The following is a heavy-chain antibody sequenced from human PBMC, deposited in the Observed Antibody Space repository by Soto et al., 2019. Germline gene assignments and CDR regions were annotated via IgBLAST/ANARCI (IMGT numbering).Heavy chain of an antibody. CDR1: GFTFGDYA. CDR3: TRDPETYYDSWSGYPTSYAYYYYGMDV. Sequence: GGSLRLSCTASGFTFGDYAMSWVRQAPGKGLEWVGFIRSKAYGGTTEYAASVKGRFTISRDDSKSIAYLQMNSLKTEDTAVYYCTRDPETYYDSWSGYPTSYAYYYYGMDVWGQGTTVTVSS. D-gene: IGHD3-3*01. V-gene: IGHV3-49*04. CDR2: IRSKAYGGTT. J-gene: IGHJ6*02.